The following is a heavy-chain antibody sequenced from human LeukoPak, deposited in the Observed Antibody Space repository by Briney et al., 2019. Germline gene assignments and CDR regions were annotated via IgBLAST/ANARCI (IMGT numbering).Heavy chain of an antibody. D-gene: IGHD5-18*01. CDR2: INHSGST. J-gene: IGHJ6*02. CDR1: GGSFSGYY. Sequence: PSETLPLTCAVYGGSFSGYYWSWIRQPPGKGLEWIGEINHSGSTNYNPSLKSRVTISVGASKNQFSLKLSSVTAADTAVYYCARVPVMDTAMVTGYYYYGMDVWGQGTTVTVSS. V-gene: IGHV4-34*01. CDR3: ARVPVMDTAMVTGYYYYGMDV.